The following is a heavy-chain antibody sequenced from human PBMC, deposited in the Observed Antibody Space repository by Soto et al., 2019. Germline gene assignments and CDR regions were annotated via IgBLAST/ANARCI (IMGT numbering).Heavy chain of an antibody. CDR1: GGTFSSYA. V-gene: IGHV1-69*01. CDR2: IIPIFGTA. D-gene: IGHD6-6*01. CDR3: ASGGIAARPGYYYYYGMDV. Sequence: QVQLVQSGAEVKKPGSSVKVSCKASGGTFSSYAISWVRQAPGQGLEWMGGIIPIFGTANYAQKFQGRVTTTADESTSTAYMELSSLRSEDTAVYYCASGGIAARPGYYYYYGMDVWGQGTTVTVSS. J-gene: IGHJ6*02.